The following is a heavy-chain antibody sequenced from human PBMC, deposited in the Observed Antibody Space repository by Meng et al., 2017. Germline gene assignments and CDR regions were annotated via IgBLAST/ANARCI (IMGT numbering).Heavy chain of an antibody. Sequence: EVQLGVSGGGLAKAGGSLRLSCAASGFTFSNAWMSWVRQAPGKGLEWVGRIKSKTDGGTTDYAAPVKGRFTISRDDSKNTLYLQMNSLKTEDTAVYYCTLDTAMVTVDYWGQGTLVTVSS. D-gene: IGHD5-18*01. V-gene: IGHV3-15*01. CDR2: IKSKTDGGTT. CDR1: GFTFSNAW. CDR3: TLDTAMVTVDY. J-gene: IGHJ4*02.